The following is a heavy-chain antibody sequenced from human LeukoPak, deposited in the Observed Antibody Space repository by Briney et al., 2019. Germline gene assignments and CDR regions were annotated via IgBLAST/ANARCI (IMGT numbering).Heavy chain of an antibody. Sequence: SETLSLTCAVSGGSIRSSSYYWGWIRQPPGKGLEWIGSIYYSGTTYYNPSLKSRVTISVDTSKNQFSLNLNSVTAADTAVYYCATQVGAARTYFDYWGQGALVTVSS. CDR1: GGSIRSSSYY. CDR3: ATQVGAARTYFDY. V-gene: IGHV4-39*01. D-gene: IGHD6-6*01. CDR2: IYYSGTT. J-gene: IGHJ4*02.